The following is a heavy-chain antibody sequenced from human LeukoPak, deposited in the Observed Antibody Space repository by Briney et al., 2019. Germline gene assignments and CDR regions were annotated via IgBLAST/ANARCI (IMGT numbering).Heavy chain of an antibody. CDR1: GFTFSSYG. V-gene: IGHV3-30*18. D-gene: IGHD3/OR15-3a*01. CDR3: AKGLGIDY. Sequence: GRSLRLSCAASGFTFSSYGMHWVRQAPGKGLEWVAVISYDGSNKYYADSVKGRFTISRDNSKNTLYLQMNSLRAEDMAVYYCAKGLGIDYWGQGTLVTVSS. J-gene: IGHJ4*02. CDR2: ISYDGSNK.